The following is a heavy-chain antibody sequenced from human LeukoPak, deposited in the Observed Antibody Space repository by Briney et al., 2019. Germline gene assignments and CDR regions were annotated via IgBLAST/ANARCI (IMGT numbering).Heavy chain of an antibody. V-gene: IGHV4-34*01. Sequence: PSETLSLTCAAYGGSFSGYYWSWIRQPPGKGLEWIGEINHSGSTNYNPSLKSRVTISVDTSKNQFSLKLSSVTAADTAVYYCAIPMSQYSSSSRRALHSQQYFQHWGQGTLVTVSS. CDR1: GGSFSGYY. CDR3: AIPMSQYSSSSRRALHSQQYFQH. CDR2: INHSGST. D-gene: IGHD6-6*01. J-gene: IGHJ1*01.